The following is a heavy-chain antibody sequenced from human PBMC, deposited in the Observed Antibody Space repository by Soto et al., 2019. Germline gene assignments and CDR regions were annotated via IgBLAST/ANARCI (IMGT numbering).Heavy chain of an antibody. CDR3: ARGRVKSSGWPNGGAFDI. V-gene: IGHV4-59*01. D-gene: IGHD6-19*01. J-gene: IGHJ3*02. CDR1: GGSISSYY. Sequence: SETLSLTCTVSGGSISSYYWSWIRQPPGKGLEWIGYIYYSGSTNYNPSLKSRVTISVDTSKNQFSLKLSSVTAADTAVYYCARGRVKSSGWPNGGAFDIWGQGTMVTVSS. CDR2: IYYSGST.